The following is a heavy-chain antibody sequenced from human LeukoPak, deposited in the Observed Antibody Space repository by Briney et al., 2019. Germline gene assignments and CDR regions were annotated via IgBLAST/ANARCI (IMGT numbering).Heavy chain of an antibody. V-gene: IGHV4-34*09. Sequence: SETLSLTCAVYGGSFSGYYWSWIRQHPGKGLEWIGYIYYSGSTYYNPSLKSRVTISVDTSKNQFSLKLSSVTAADTAVYYCARELSGSQTFDYWGQGTLVTVSS. D-gene: IGHD3-10*01. CDR3: ARELSGSQTFDY. CDR2: IYYSGST. J-gene: IGHJ4*02. CDR1: GGSFSGYY.